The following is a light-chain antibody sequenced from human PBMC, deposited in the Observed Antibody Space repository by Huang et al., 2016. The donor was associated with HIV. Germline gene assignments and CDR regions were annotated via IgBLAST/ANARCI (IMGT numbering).Light chain of an antibody. V-gene: IGKV4-1*01. J-gene: IGKJ1*01. CDR1: QSLLYKSTNKNY. Sequence: IVMTQSPDFLSVSLGDRATINCKSSQSLLYKSTNKNYLAWYQQRPGLPPSLVIYWASTRESAISDLFSGRGSSTNFTLTISNFQIEDVAVYDCQQCYGHNPTFGQGTKVE. CDR2: WAS. CDR3: QQCYGHNPT.